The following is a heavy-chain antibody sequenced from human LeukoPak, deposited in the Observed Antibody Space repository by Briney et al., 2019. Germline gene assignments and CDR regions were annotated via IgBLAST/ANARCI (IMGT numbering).Heavy chain of an antibody. Sequence: SETLSLTCTVSGGSISSYYWSWIRQPPGKGLEWIGYIYYSGSTNYNPSLKSRVTISVDPSKNQFSLKLSSVTAADTAVYYCXRWYSSRSFDYWGQGTLVTVSX. CDR2: IYYSGST. CDR1: GGSISSYY. D-gene: IGHD6-13*01. J-gene: IGHJ4*02. CDR3: XRWYSSRSFDY. V-gene: IGHV4-59*01.